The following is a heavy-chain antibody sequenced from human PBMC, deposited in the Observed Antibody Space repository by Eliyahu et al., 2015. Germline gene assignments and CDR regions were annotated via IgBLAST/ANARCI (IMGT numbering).Heavy chain of an antibody. CDR1: GHTXTGLS. Sequence: QVQLVQSGAEVKKPGXSXKXXCKVXGHTXTGLSMHWVRQAPGKGLEWMGGFDPEDGETIYAQNLQGRVTMTEDTSTDTAYMELSSLRSEDTAVYYCATVTFSGSYYFSAMDVWGQGTTVTVSS. J-gene: IGHJ6*02. CDR3: ATVTFSGSYYFSAMDV. CDR2: FDPEDGET. V-gene: IGHV1-24*01. D-gene: IGHD1-26*01.